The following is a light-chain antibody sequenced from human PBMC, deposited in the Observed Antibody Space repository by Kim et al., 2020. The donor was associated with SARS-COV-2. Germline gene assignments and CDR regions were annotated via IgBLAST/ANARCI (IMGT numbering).Light chain of an antibody. CDR3: ATWDDSLNGWV. Sequence: KGITISSSGSSPNIGNNAVNWYQQLPGKTPKLLIYYNDLLPSGVSDRFSGSKSGTSASLAISGLQSEDEADYYCATWDDSLNGWVFGGGTKLTVL. V-gene: IGLV1-36*01. CDR1: SPNIGNNA. CDR2: YND. J-gene: IGLJ3*02.